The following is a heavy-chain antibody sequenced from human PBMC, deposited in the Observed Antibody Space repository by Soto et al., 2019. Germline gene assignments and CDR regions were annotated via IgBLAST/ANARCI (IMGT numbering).Heavy chain of an antibody. CDR1: GFTFSSYA. CDR3: AKDAYDFWSGYLPRWWFDY. J-gene: IGHJ4*02. V-gene: IGHV3-23*01. Sequence: PGGSLRLSCAASGFTFSSYAMSWVRQAPGKGLEWVSAISGSGGSTYYADSVKGWFTISRDNSKNTLYLQMNSLRAEDTAVYYCAKDAYDFWSGYLPRWWFDYWGQGTLVTVSS. CDR2: ISGSGGST. D-gene: IGHD3-3*01.